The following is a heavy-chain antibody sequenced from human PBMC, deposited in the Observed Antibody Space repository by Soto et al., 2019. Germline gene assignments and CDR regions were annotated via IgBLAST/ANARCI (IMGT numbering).Heavy chain of an antibody. V-gene: IGHV3-7*01. CDR3: AREIAARL. D-gene: IGHD6-6*01. CDR2: IKQDGGEE. Sequence: EVQLVESGGGLVQPGGALRLSCPASGFTFITYGRTGFLQAPGRGRDWVANIKQDGGEENYVDSVKGRFTISRDNAKNALYLQMNSLRVEDTAVYYCAREIAARLWGKGTTVTASS. CDR1: GFTFITYG. J-gene: IGHJ6*04.